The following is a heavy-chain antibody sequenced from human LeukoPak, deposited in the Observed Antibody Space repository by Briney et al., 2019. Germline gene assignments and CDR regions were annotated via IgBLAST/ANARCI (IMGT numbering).Heavy chain of an antibody. D-gene: IGHD3-3*01. V-gene: IGHV4-59*05. CDR3: ARQEGPYGFWSGYYLGPFDY. J-gene: IGHJ4*02. CDR1: GGSISSYY. Sequence: KSSETLSLTCTVSGGSISSYYWSWIRQPPGKGLEWIGSIYYSGSTYYNPSLKSRVTISVDTSKNQFSLKLSSVTAADTAVYYCARQEGPYGFWSGYYLGPFDYWGQGTLVTVSS. CDR2: IYYSGST.